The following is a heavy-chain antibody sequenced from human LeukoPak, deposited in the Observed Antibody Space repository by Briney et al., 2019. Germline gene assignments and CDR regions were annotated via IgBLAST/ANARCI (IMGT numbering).Heavy chain of an antibody. CDR1: DGAIAGYS. CDR3: VRGPYGSGISNWFDP. CDR2: IYYSGDT. D-gene: IGHD3-10*01. V-gene: IGHV4-59*01. J-gene: IGHJ5*02. Sequence: SETLSLTCTVSDGAIAGYSWSWIRQPPGKGLEWTGYIYYSGDTNYNPSLQSRVTVSVDTSKNQFSLKLTSVTAADTAVYYCVRGPYGSGISNWFDPWGQGTLVTVSS.